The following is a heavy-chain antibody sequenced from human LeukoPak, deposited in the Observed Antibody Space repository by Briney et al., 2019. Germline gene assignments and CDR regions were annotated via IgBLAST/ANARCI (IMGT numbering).Heavy chain of an antibody. CDR3: ARGSEITMVRGVLDY. D-gene: IGHD3-10*01. CDR2: ISYDGSNK. CDR1: GFTFSSYA. V-gene: IGHV3-30-3*01. Sequence: GRSLRLSCAASGFTFSSYAMHWVRQAPGKGLEWVAVISYDGSNKYYADSVKGRFTISRDNSKNTLYLRMNSLRAEDTAVYYCARGSEITMVRGVLDYWGQGTLVTVSS. J-gene: IGHJ4*02.